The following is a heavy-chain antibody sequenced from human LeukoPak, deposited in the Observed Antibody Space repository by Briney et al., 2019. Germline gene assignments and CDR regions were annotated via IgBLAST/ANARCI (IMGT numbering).Heavy chain of an antibody. CDR2: IYPGGSDT. J-gene: IGHJ3*02. CDR3: ARRSDCSGGSCYSATPDGAFDI. D-gene: IGHD2-15*01. V-gene: IGHV5-51*01. CDR1: GYSFTSYW. Sequence: GESLKISCKGSGYSFTSYWIGWVRQMPGKGLEWMGIIYPGGSDTRYSPSFQGQVTISADKSISTAYLQWSSLKASDTAMYYCARRSDCSGGSCYSATPDGAFDIWGQGTMVTVSS.